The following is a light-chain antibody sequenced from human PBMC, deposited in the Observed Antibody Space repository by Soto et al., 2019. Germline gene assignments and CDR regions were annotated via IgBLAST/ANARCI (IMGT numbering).Light chain of an antibody. CDR3: QQYNNWPPWT. CDR1: QTVSSN. Sequence: EIVMTQSPATLSVSPGKSATLSCRASQTVSSNLAWYQQKPGQAPRLLIYGASTRATGMPARFSGSGSGTEFTLTISSLQSEDFAVYYCQQYNNWPPWTFGQGTKVEVK. CDR2: GAS. V-gene: IGKV3-15*01. J-gene: IGKJ1*01.